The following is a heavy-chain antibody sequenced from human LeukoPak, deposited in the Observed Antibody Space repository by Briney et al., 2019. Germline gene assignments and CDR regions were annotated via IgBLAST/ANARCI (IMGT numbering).Heavy chain of an antibody. CDR3: RLVALRDYYFDY. CDR2: FDPEDGET. CDR1: GYTLTELS. J-gene: IGHJ4*02. Sequence: ASVKVSCKVSGYTLTELSMHWVRQAPGKGLEWMGGFDPEDGETIYAQKFQGRVTMTEDTSTDTAYMELSSLRSEDTAVYYCRLVALRDYYFDYWGQGTLVTVSP. V-gene: IGHV1-24*01. D-gene: IGHD3-9*01.